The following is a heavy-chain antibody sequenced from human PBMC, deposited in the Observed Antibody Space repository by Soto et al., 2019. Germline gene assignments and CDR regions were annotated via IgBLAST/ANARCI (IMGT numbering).Heavy chain of an antibody. J-gene: IGHJ4*02. Sequence: GGSLRLSCAASGFTFSSYSMNRVRQAPGKGLEWVSYISSSSTIYYADSVKGRFTISRDNAKNSLYLQMNSLRAEDTAVYYCARDAADIAAHDYWGQGTLVTVSS. CDR2: ISSSSTI. D-gene: IGHD6-6*01. V-gene: IGHV3-48*01. CDR3: ARDAADIAAHDY. CDR1: GFTFSSYS.